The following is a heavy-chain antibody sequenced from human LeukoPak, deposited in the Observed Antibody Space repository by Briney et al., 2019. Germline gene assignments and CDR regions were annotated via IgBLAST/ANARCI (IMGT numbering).Heavy chain of an antibody. CDR3: AKMEAHPLQKYYMDV. CDR2: ISGSGGIT. CDR1: GFTFGGFA. V-gene: IGHV3-23*01. J-gene: IGHJ6*03. D-gene: IGHD3-3*01. Sequence: PGGSLRLSCAASGFTFGGFAMSWVRRTPGKGLEWVSGISGSGGITLYAASVKGRVTISRDNSRNTLYLEMNRLRAEHTAIYSCAKMEAHPLQKYYMDVWGQGTTVTVSS.